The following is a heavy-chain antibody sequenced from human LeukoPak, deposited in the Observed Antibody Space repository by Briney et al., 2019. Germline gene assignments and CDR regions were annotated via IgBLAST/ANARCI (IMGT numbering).Heavy chain of an antibody. CDR1: GYTFTSYG. Sequence: ASVKVSCKASGYTFTSYGISWVRQAPGQGLEWMGWISAYNGNTNYAQKLQGRVTMTTDTSTSTAYMELRSLRSDDTAVYYCARDPYGDYDSVTAFDIWGQGTMVTVSS. CDR3: ARDPYGDYDSVTAFDI. CDR2: ISAYNGNT. J-gene: IGHJ3*02. D-gene: IGHD4-17*01. V-gene: IGHV1-18*01.